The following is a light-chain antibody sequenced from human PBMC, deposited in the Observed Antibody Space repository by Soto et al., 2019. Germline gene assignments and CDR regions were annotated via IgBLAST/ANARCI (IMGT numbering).Light chain of an antibody. J-gene: IGKJ5*01. V-gene: IGKV1-39*01. CDR1: QSISSY. CDR3: QKHNTAPLT. Sequence: DIQMTQSPSSLSASVGDRVTITCRASQSISSYLNWYQQKPGKAPKLLIYAASSLQSGVPSRFSGSGSGTDFTLTISSLQPEDFATYYCQKHNTAPLTFGQGTRLEIK. CDR2: AAS.